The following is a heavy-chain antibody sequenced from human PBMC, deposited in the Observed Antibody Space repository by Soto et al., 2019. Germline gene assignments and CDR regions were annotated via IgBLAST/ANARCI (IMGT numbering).Heavy chain of an antibody. CDR2: IYYSGST. CDR3: ARHIQLWSRGGVYYYYGMDV. CDR1: GGSISSSSYY. J-gene: IGHJ6*02. D-gene: IGHD5-18*01. Sequence: SETLSLTCTVSGGSISSSSYYWGWIRQPPGKGLEWIGSIYYSGSTYYNPSLKSRVTISVDTSKNQFSLKLSPVTAADTAVYYCARHIQLWSRGGVYYYYGMDVWGQGTTVTVS. V-gene: IGHV4-39*01.